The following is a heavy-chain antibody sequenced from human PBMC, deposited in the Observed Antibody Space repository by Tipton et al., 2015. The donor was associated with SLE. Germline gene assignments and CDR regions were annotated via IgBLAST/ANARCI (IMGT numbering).Heavy chain of an antibody. CDR2: ISGSGGRT. V-gene: IGHV3-23*01. J-gene: IGHJ2*01. CDR1: GFTFSSYA. Sequence: SLRLSCAASGFTFSSYAMSWVRQAPGKGLEWVSAISGSGGRTYYADSVKGRFTISRDNFKNTLYRQMNSLRAEDPAVYYCTTYPIFDYDFWSGSGYFDLWGRGTLVTVSS. CDR3: TTYPIFDYDFWSGSGYFDL. D-gene: IGHD3-3*01.